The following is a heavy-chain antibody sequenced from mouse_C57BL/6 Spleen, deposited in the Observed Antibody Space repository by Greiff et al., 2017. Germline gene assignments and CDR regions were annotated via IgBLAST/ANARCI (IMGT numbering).Heavy chain of an antibody. CDR1: GFNIKDDY. D-gene: IGHD2-4*01. CDR3: TTMGYDYEAWFAY. V-gene: IGHV14-4*01. J-gene: IGHJ3*01. Sequence: EVQLQQSGAELVRPGASVKLSCTASGFNIKDDYMHWVKQRPEQGLEWIGWIDPENGDTEYASKFQGKATITADTSSNTADLQLSSLTSEDTAVYYCTTMGYDYEAWFAYWGQGTLVTVSA. CDR2: IDPENGDT.